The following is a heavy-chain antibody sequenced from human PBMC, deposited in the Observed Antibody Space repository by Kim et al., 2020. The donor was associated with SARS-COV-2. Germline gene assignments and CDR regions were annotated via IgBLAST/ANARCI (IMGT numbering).Heavy chain of an antibody. J-gene: IGHJ6*01. CDR1: GGSVSSGSYY. Sequence: SETLSLTCTVSGGSVSSGSYYWSWIRQPPGKGLEWIGYIYYSGSTNYNPSLKSRVTISVDTSKNQFSLKLSSVTAADTAVYYCARDRKGSRDYYYYGMDV. V-gene: IGHV4-61*01. CDR3: ARDRKGSRDYYYYGMDV. CDR2: IYYSGST. D-gene: IGHD6-13*01.